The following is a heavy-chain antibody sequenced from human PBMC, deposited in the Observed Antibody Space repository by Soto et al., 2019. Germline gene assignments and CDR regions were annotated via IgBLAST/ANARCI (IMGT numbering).Heavy chain of an antibody. CDR1: GFTFSNAW. D-gene: IGHD6-19*01. V-gene: IGHV3-15*01. Sequence: VGSLRLSCAASGFTFSNAWMSWVRQAPGKGLEWVGRIKSKSDGGTTDYAASVKGRFTISRDDSKNTLTLQMSSLKTEDTAVYYCTYSGRFRAVAANYYFYYGVDVWGQGTTVTVSS. CDR2: IKSKSDGGTT. J-gene: IGHJ6*02. CDR3: TYSGRFRAVAANYYFYYGVDV.